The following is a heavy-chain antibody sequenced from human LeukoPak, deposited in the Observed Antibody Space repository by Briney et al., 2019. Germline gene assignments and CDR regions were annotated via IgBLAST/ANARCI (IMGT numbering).Heavy chain of an antibody. CDR2: INPNSGGT. D-gene: IGHD5-24*01. J-gene: IGHJ6*03. V-gene: IGHV1-2*02. CDR1: GYTFTGYY. Sequence: EAPVKVSCKASGYTFTGYYMHWVRQAPGQGLEWMGWINPNSGGTNYAQKFQGRVTMTRDTSISTAYMELSRLRSDDTAVYYCARDRVRFQEMATIPLPDYYMDVWGKGTTVTVSS. CDR3: ARDRVRFQEMATIPLPDYYMDV.